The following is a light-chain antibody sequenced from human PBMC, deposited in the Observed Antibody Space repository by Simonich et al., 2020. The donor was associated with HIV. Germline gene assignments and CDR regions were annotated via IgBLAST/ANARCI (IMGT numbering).Light chain of an antibody. Sequence: QSVLTQPPSASGTPGQRVTISCSGSNSNIGSNTVNWYQQLPGTAPKLLIYRNNQRPSGVSNRFSGSKSGNTASLTISGLQADDETDYYCCSYTNRVVFGGGTKLTVL. CDR2: RNN. CDR1: NSNIGSNT. J-gene: IGLJ2*01. V-gene: IGLV1-44*01. CDR3: CSYTNRVV.